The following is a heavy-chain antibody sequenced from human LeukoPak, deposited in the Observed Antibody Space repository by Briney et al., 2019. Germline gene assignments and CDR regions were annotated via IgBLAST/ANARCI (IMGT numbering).Heavy chain of an antibody. CDR3: ARDSTGSGTYMRLGTSDY. D-gene: IGHD3-10*01. CDR2: ISSNSNYI. J-gene: IGHJ4*02. Sequence: GGSLRLSRAASGLTFSDYSLSWVRQAPGKGLEWVSSISSNSNYIYYADSVQGRFTISRDDAKNSLFLQMNSLRPEDTAVYYCARDSTGSGTYMRLGTSDYWGQGTLVTVSS. V-gene: IGHV3-21*01. CDR1: GLTFSDYS.